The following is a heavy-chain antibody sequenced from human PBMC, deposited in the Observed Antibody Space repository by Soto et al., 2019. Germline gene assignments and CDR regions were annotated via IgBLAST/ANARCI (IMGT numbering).Heavy chain of an antibody. CDR3: EKVVVAATRNTVLAF. CDR2: IYYDGTT. J-gene: IGHJ4*02. Sequence: SETLSLTCAVYGGSINSNNYYWAWIRQPPGKGLAWIASIYYDGTTYYNTSLKSRVTISRDTSKNQFSLRLTSMTAADTAVYYCEKVVVAATRNTVLAFGGQGTLVPVSS. V-gene: IGHV4-39*01. CDR1: GGSINSNNYY. D-gene: IGHD2-15*01.